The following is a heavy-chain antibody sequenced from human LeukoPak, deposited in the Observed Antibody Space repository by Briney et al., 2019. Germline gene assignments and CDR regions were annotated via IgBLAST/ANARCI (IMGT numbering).Heavy chain of an antibody. D-gene: IGHD4-17*01. CDR2: ISAYNGNT. CDR3: ARDSDYTVTTEDYGMDV. V-gene: IGHV1-18*01. CDR1: GYTFTSYG. J-gene: IGHJ6*02. Sequence: ASVKVSCKASGYTFTSYGISWVRQAPGQGLEWMGWISAYNGNTNYAQKLQGRVTMTTDTSTSTAYMELRSLRSDDTAVYYCARDSDYTVTTEDYGMDVWGQGTTVTVSS.